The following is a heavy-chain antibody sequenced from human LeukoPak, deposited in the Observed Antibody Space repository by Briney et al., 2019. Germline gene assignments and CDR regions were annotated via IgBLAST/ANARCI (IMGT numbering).Heavy chain of an antibody. CDR2: ISSSSSYI. J-gene: IGHJ3*02. V-gene: IGHV3-21*01. CDR1: GFTFSSYS. D-gene: IGHD1-26*01. CDR3: ARVWTSYLQDAFDI. Sequence: PGGSLRLSCAASGFTFSSYSMNWVRQAPGKGLEWVSCISSSSSYIHYADSVKGRFTISRDNAKNSLFLQMNSLRAEDTAVYYCARVWTSYLQDAFDIWGQGTMVSVSS.